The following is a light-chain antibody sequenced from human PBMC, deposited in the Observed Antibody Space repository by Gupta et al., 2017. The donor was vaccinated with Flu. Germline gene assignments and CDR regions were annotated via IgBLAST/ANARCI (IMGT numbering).Light chain of an antibody. V-gene: IGLV2-14*01. CDR1: SSDVVGYNY. CDR2: EVT. Sequence: TISCTGSSSDVVGYNYVSWYQHHPGKAPKLIIYEVTNRPSGVSNRFSGSKTGNTASLTISGLQTEDEADYYCTSYTNSSTSGVFGGGTKLTVL. CDR3: TSYTNSSTSGV. J-gene: IGLJ2*01.